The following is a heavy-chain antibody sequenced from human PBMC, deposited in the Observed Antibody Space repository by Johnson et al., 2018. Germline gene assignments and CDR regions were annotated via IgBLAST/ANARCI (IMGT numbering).Heavy chain of an antibody. CDR1: GFTFDDYA. Sequence: VQLVQSGGGLVKPGGSLRLSCAASGFTFDDYAMHWVRQAPGKGLEWVSRISSDGSSTDYAASVKGRFTIARDDAKNTLNLEMNSLRAEDTAVYYCVRGNIASAGKFDDWFQGTLVTVSS. CDR3: VRGNIASAGKFDD. J-gene: IGHJ4*02. V-gene: IGHV3-74*02. D-gene: IGHD6-13*01. CDR2: ISSDGSST.